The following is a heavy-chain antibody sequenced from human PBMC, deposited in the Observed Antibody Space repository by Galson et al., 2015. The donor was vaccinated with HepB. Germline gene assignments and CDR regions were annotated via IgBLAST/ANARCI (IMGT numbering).Heavy chain of an antibody. J-gene: IGHJ5*01. V-gene: IGHV2-5*02. CDR2: IFYDDDK. CDR3: ARRFKGNWFDS. CDR1: GFSLTTRGVG. Sequence: PALVTPTQTLTLTCTFSGFSLTTRGVGVAWIRQPPGKALEWLTIIFYDDDKRYSPSLRSRLTITKDTSKNQVVLTLTNTDPVDTATYYCARRFKGNWFDSWGQGTLVIVSS.